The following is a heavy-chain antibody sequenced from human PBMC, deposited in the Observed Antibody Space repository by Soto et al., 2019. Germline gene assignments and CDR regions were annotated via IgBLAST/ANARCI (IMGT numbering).Heavy chain of an antibody. D-gene: IGHD4-17*01. CDR1: GGTFSSYA. V-gene: IGHV1-69*12. CDR3: ARASDYGDYRNWFDP. J-gene: IGHJ5*02. Sequence: QVQLVQSGAEVKKPGSSVKVSCKASGGTFSSYAISWVRQAPGQGLEWMGGIIPIFGTANYAQKFQGRVTIXEDESXXTAHMELSSLRSEDTAVYYCARASDYGDYRNWFDPWGQGTLVTVSS. CDR2: IIPIFGTA.